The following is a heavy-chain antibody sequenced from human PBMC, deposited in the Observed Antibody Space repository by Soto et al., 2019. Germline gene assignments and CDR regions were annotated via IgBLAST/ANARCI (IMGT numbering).Heavy chain of an antibody. Sequence: SECLSLTCTVSGGSISSYYWSWIRQPPGKGLEWIGYIYYSGSTNYNPSLKSRVTISVDTSKNQFSLKLSSVTAADTAVYYCARQAGGYRSSTSCYDYYYYMDVWGKGTTVTVSS. V-gene: IGHV4-59*08. J-gene: IGHJ6*03. CDR2: IYYSGST. CDR3: ARQAGGYRSSTSCYDYYYYMDV. D-gene: IGHD2-2*01. CDR1: GGSISSYY.